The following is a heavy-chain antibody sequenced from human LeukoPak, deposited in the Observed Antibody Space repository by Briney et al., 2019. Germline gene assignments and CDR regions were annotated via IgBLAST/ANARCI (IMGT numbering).Heavy chain of an antibody. V-gene: IGHV1-2*02. CDR2: INPNSGGT. CDR3: ARDYDSSGYYPIYYFDY. J-gene: IGHJ4*02. CDR1: GYTFTGYY. Sequence: ASVKVSCNASGYTFTGYYMHWVRQAPGQGLEWMGWINPNSGGTNYAQKFQGRVTMTRDTSISTAYMELSRLRSDDTAVYYCARDYDSSGYYPIYYFDYWGQGTLVTVSS. D-gene: IGHD3-22*01.